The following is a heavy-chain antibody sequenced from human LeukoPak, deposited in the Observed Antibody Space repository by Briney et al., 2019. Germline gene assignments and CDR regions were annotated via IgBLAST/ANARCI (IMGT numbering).Heavy chain of an antibody. CDR1: GGSISSSSYY. Sequence: SETLSLTCTVSGGSISSSSYYWGWIRQPPGKGLEWIGSIYYSGSTYYNPSLKSRVTISVDTSKNQFSLKLSSVTAADTAVYYCARDRRRWLQFFQEIAFDIWGQGTMVTVSS. D-gene: IGHD5-24*01. J-gene: IGHJ3*02. CDR3: ARDRRRWLQFFQEIAFDI. CDR2: IYYSGST. V-gene: IGHV4-39*07.